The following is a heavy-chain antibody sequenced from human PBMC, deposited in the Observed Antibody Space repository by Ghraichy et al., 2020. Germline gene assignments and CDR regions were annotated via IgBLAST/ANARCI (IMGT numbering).Heavy chain of an antibody. CDR2: INHSGST. D-gene: IGHD3-10*01. V-gene: IGHV4-34*01. Sequence: SQTLSLTCAVYGGSFSGFYWSWIRQPPGKGLEWIGEINHSGSTNYNPSLKSRVTISVDTYKNHFSLNLTSVTASDTAVYYCARGRGRYYGMDVWGQGPTVTVSS. CDR3: ARGRGRYYGMDV. J-gene: IGHJ6*02. CDR1: GGSFSGFY.